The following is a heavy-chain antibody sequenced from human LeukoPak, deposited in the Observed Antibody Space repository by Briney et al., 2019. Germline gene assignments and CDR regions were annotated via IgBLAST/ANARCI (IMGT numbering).Heavy chain of an antibody. CDR2: ISGSGGST. CDR1: GFTFNSYA. J-gene: IGHJ4*02. D-gene: IGHD2-15*01. Sequence: GGSLRLSCAASGFTFNSYAMSWVRQAPGKGLEWVSAISGSGGSTYYADSVKGRFTISKDNAKNSLYLQMINLRVEDTAVYYCARAVGRGSGGHFDYWGQGNLVTVSS. CDR3: ARAVGRGSGGHFDY. V-gene: IGHV3-23*01.